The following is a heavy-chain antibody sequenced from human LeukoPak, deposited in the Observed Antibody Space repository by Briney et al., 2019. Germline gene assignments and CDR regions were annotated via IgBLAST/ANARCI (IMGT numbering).Heavy chain of an antibody. V-gene: IGHV4-59*01. D-gene: IGHD3-22*01. CDR2: IYYSGST. Sequence: SETLSLTCTVSGGSISSYYWSWIRQPPGKGLEWFGYIYYSGSTNYNPSLKSRVTISVDTSKNQFSLKLSSVTAADTAVYYCAGTYYYDSSGYYHYSLWGQGTLVSVSS. CDR3: AGTYYYDSSGYYHYSL. CDR1: GGSISSYY. J-gene: IGHJ4*02.